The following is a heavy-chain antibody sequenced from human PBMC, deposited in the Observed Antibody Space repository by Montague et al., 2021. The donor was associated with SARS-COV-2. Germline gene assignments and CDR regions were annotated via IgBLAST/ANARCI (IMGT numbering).Heavy chain of an antibody. CDR3: ARGSLGYGYGPEGDALDF. V-gene: IGHV3-48*03. J-gene: IGHJ4*02. CDR2: IGSSDSTI. D-gene: IGHD5-18*01. CDR1: GFIFSSYE. Sequence: SLRLSCAASGFIFSSYEMNWVRQAPGQGLEWVSYIGSSDSTIHYADSVKGRFTISRDNAKNSLYLQMNSLRAEDTAVYYCARGSLGYGYGPEGDALDFWGQGTLVTVSS.